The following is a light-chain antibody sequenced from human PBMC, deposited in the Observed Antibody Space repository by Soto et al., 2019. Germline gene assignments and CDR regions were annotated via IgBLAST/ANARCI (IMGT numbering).Light chain of an antibody. Sequence: DVVMTQSPLSLPVTLGQPASISCRSSQSLVSSDGNTYLNWFHQRPGQSPRRLIFDKSSRAPGVPARFSGSGTGTDFTLTINSLQSEDFGVYYCHQYNNWPPSTFGQGTRLEIK. CDR1: QSLVSSDGNTY. V-gene: IGKV2-30*01. J-gene: IGKJ5*01. CDR3: HQYNNWPPST. CDR2: DKS.